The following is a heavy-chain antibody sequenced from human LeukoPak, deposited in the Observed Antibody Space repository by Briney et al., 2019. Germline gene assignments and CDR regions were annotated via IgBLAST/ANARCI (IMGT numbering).Heavy chain of an antibody. J-gene: IGHJ3*02. CDR3: AKIWGAFDI. V-gene: IGHV3-30*18. CDR1: GFTFSSYA. CDR2: ISYDGSNK. Sequence: PGGSLRLSCAASGFTFSSYAMSWVRQAPGKGLEWVAVISYDGSNKYYADSVKGRFTISRDNSKNTLYLQMNSLRAEDTAVYYCAKIWGAFDIWGQGTMVTVSS. D-gene: IGHD3-16*01.